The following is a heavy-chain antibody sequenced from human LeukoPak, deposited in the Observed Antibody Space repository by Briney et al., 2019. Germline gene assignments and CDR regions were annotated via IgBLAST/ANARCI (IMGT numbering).Heavy chain of an antibody. D-gene: IGHD3-10*01. CDR2: INGSGGST. V-gene: IGHV3-23*01. Sequence: PGGSLTLSCAASGFTFSSYAMSWLRQAPGKGLEWVSPINGSGGSTYYADSVKGRFTISRDNSKNTMYLQMNSRRAEDTAVYYCAKRGITMVRGVIDYWGQGTLVTASS. CDR3: AKRGITMVRGVIDY. CDR1: GFTFSSYA. J-gene: IGHJ4*02.